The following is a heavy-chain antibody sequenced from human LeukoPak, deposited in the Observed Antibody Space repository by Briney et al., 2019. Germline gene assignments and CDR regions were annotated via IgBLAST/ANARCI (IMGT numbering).Heavy chain of an antibody. CDR1: GGSISSYY. CDR2: IYYSGST. D-gene: IGHD2-15*01. CDR3: ARDVPSDVVVVAATPAFDI. Sequence: SETLSLTCTVSGGSISSYYWSWIRQPPGKGLEWIGYIYYSGSTNYNPSLKSRVTISVDTSKNQFSLKLSSVTAADTAVYYCARDVPSDVVVVAATPAFDIWGQGTMVTVSS. J-gene: IGHJ3*02. V-gene: IGHV4-59*01.